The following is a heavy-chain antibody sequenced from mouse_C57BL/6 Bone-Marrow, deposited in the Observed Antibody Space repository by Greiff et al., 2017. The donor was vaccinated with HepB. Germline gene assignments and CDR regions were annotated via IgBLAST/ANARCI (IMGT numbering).Heavy chain of an antibody. CDR2: ISYDGSN. V-gene: IGHV3-6*01. J-gene: IGHJ1*03. CDR1: GYSITSGYY. CDR3: ARWGFYYGLHWYFDV. Sequence: EVQLQESGPGLVKPSQSLSLTCSVTGYSITSGYYWNWIRQFPGNKLECMGYISYDGSNNYNPSLKNRIPITRDTSKNQFFLKLNSVTTEDTATYYCARWGFYYGLHWYFDVWGTGTTVTVSS. D-gene: IGHD1-1*01.